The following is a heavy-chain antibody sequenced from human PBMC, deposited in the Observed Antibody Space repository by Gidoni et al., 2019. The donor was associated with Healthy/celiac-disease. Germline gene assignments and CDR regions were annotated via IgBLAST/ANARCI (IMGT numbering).Heavy chain of an antibody. J-gene: IGHJ6*02. CDR1: GFTFSSYG. Sequence: QVQLVESGGGVVQPGRSLRLSCAASGFTFSSYGMHWVRQAPGKGLEWVAVISYDGSNKYYADSVKGRFTISRDNSKNTLYLQMNSLRAEDTAVYYCAKDQGLWSGYYLGQRRPPDYYYGMDVWGQGTTVTVSS. D-gene: IGHD3-3*01. V-gene: IGHV3-30*18. CDR2: ISYDGSNK. CDR3: AKDQGLWSGYYLGQRRPPDYYYGMDV.